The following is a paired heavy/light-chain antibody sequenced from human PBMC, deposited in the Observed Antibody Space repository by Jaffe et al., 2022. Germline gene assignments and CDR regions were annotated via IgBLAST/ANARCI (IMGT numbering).Heavy chain of an antibody. V-gene: IGHV3-43D*04. CDR3: AKEPKYSSSWYGDGYFAS. CDR2: ISWDGHNS. J-gene: IGHJ4*02. D-gene: IGHD6-13*01. Sequence: EVHLVESGGVVVQPGGSLRLSCAASGFTFDDYAMHWVRQAPGKGPEWVALISWDGHNSWYADSVRGRFTISRDNNKDSLFLQMSSLRPEDTAFYFCAKEPKYSSSWYGDGYFASWGQGTLVTVSS. CDR1: GFTFDDYA.
Light chain of an antibody. CDR2: GAT. CDR1: QSVGDH. Sequence: EKVLTQSPATLSVSPGEGATLSCRASQSVGDHLAWYQQRPGQAPRLLIFGATTRATGVPARFSGSGSGTEFTLTISSLQSEDFAVYYCQQYYEWPPWTFGQGTRVEIK. V-gene: IGKV3-15*01. CDR3: QQYYEWPPWT. J-gene: IGKJ1*01.